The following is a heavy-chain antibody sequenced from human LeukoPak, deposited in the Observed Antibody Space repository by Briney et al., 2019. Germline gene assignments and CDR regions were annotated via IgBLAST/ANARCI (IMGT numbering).Heavy chain of an antibody. CDR1: GFTFSNFW. CDR3: ARGDDFSGDH. CDR2: IHPEGNEK. D-gene: IGHD1-1*01. V-gene: IGHV3-7*04. Sequence: GGSLRLSCVAAGFTFSNFWMSWVRQAPGRGLEWVANIHPEGNEKYHVESVKGRFTISRDNAKNSLFLQMNGLRVEDTAVYYCARGDDFSGDHWGQGILVTVSS. J-gene: IGHJ4*02.